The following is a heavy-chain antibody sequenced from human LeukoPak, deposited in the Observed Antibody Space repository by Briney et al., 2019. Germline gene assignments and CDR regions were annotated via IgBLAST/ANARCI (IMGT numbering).Heavy chain of an antibody. V-gene: IGHV4-59*01. D-gene: IGHD6-19*01. CDR3: ARDNLSSGWYTWFDP. CDR2: IYSSGNT. J-gene: IGHJ5*02. Sequence: HSETLSLTCTVSGGSISSYYWSWIRQPPGKGLEWIGYIYSSGNTNYNPSLKSRVTISVDTSKNQFSLKLSSVTAADTAVYYCARDNLSSGWYTWFDPWGQGTLVTVSS. CDR1: GGSISSYY.